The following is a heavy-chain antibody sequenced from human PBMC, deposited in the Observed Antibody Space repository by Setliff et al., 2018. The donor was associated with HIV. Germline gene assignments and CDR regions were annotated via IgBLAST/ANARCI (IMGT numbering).Heavy chain of an antibody. CDR2: IYFNGKT. D-gene: IGHD3-16*01. Sequence: PSETLSLTCSVSGGSITNDNNYWGWIRQSPGKGLEWIGSIYFNGKTYNNPSLKSRVIMSVDRSRSQLSLKVNSVTAADTATYYCARQVIGVVMLYSWDAFDYWGRGTLVTVSS. CDR3: ARQVIGVVMLYSWDAFDY. CDR1: GGSITNDNNY. V-gene: IGHV4-39*01. J-gene: IGHJ4*02.